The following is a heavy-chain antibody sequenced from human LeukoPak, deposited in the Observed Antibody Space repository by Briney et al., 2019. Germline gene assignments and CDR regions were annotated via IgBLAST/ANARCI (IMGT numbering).Heavy chain of an antibody. CDR2: ISVSGDDT. CDR3: ARGGSYFDISGYYFY. D-gene: IGHD3-22*01. CDR1: GFTFSSYG. J-gene: IGHJ4*02. Sequence: GGSLRLSCAASGFTFSSYGMNWVRQAPGKGLEWVSTISVSGDDTYYADSVKGRFTISRDNSKNTLYLQMNSLRTEDTAVYYCARGGSYFDISGYYFYWGQGTLVTVSS. V-gene: IGHV3-23*01.